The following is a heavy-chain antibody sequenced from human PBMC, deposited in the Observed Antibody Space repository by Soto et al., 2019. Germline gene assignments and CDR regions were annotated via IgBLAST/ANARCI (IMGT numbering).Heavy chain of an antibody. CDR3: ARVGPAQYYYDHSGYSFDY. V-gene: IGHV1-69*06. Sequence: SVKVSCKASGGTFSSYSIDWVRQAPGQGLEWMGGIIPMFRTPKYAQKFQGRVTITADISTTTAYMELSSLRSEDTAVYYCARVGPAQYYYDHSGYSFDYWGQGTLVTVSS. D-gene: IGHD3-22*01. CDR2: IIPMFRTP. CDR1: GGTFSSYS. J-gene: IGHJ4*02.